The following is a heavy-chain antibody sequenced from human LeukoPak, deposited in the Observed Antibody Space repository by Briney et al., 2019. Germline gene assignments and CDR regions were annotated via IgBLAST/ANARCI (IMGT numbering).Heavy chain of an antibody. CDR3: ARASVLLWFGELFGPWFDP. V-gene: IGHV4-59*01. CDR2: IYYSGST. D-gene: IGHD3-10*01. CDR1: GGSISSYY. Sequence: PSETLSLTCTVSGGSISSYYWSWIRQPPGKGLEWIGYIYYSGSTNNNPSLKSRVTISVDTSKNQFSLKLSSVTAADTAVYYCARASVLLWFGELFGPWFDPWGQGTLVTASS. J-gene: IGHJ5*02.